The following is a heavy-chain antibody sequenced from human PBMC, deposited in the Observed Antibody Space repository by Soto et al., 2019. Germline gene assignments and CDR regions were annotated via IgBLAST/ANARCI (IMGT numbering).Heavy chain of an antibody. CDR1: GFTFSASP. CDR3: SGPITSVGP. J-gene: IGHJ5*02. Sequence: EVPLVESGGGLVQPGGSLKLSCAASGFTFSASPMHWVRQASGKGLEWVGRIRGKADSYATAYAASVKGRFTISRDDSKNTAYLEMNSVKPEDTAVYYCSGPITSVGPWGQGPLVTVSS. V-gene: IGHV3-73*01. CDR2: IRGKADSYAT. D-gene: IGHD1-20*01.